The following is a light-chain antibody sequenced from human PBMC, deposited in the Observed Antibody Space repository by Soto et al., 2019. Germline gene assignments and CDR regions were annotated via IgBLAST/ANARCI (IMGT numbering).Light chain of an antibody. CDR1: SSDVGGYNY. CDR3: ASSTRSVTVV. CDR2: DVN. J-gene: IGLJ2*01. V-gene: IGLV2-14*03. Sequence: QSALTQPASVSGSPGQSITISCAGTSSDVGGYNYVSWYQQHPGKVPRLIISDVNKRPSGVSDRFSGSKSGNTASLTISGLQAEDEADYYCASSTRSVTVVFGGGTKVTVL.